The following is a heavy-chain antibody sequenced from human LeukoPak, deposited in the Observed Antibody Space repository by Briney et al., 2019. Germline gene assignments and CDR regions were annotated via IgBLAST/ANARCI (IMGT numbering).Heavy chain of an antibody. J-gene: IGHJ3*02. Sequence: SETLSLTCTVSGVSIRSYYWSWIRQPPGKALEWMGYIYYSGSTNYNPSLKSRVTISVDTSKTQFSLKLSSVTAADTAVYYCARLTPLITIFGVVSLNAFDIWGQGTMVTVSS. CDR1: GVSIRSYY. D-gene: IGHD3-3*01. V-gene: IGHV4-59*08. CDR2: IYYSGST. CDR3: ARLTPLITIFGVVSLNAFDI.